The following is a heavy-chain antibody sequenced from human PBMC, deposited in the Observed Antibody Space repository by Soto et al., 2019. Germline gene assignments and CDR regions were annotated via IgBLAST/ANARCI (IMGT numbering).Heavy chain of an antibody. CDR2: IYYSGST. CDR1: GGSISSGGYY. J-gene: IGHJ4*02. Sequence: QVQLQESGPGLVKPSQTLSLTCTVSGGSISSGGYYWSWIRQHPGKGLEWIGYIYYSGSTYYNPSLKSRVTISVDTSKNQFSLKLSSVTAADTAVYYCARAEGDTGFLEWFSLEYWGQGTLVTVSS. V-gene: IGHV4-31*03. CDR3: ARAEGDTGFLEWFSLEY. D-gene: IGHD3-3*01.